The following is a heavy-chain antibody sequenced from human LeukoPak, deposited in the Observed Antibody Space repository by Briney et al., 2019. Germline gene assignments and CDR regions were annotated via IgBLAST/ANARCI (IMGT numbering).Heavy chain of an antibody. J-gene: IGHJ5*02. CDR3: ARLGSNNYFDP. CDR2: IDSSDSYT. Sequence: GESLKISCKGSGYSFASNWISWVGQMPAKGLEWMGRIDSSDSYTNYNASFQGHATTSANKSINTAYLQWSSLKASDTAIYYCARLGSNNYFDPCGQGSPVTVSS. V-gene: IGHV5-10-1*01. D-gene: IGHD7-27*01. CDR1: GYSFASNW.